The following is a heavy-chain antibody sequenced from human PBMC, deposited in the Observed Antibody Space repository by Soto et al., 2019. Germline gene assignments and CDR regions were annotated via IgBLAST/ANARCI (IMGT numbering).Heavy chain of an antibody. CDR1: GYRFANYW. CDR2: IYSGDSDT. D-gene: IGHD2-2*01. J-gene: IGHJ6*02. Sequence: EVQLVQSGAEVKKPGESLKISCKGFGYRFANYWIAWVRQMPGKGLEWMGIIYSGDSDTRYSPSFQGQVTFSVDKSINTAYLQWSSLKASDTAFYYCARQGGGCSSTNCSNSYGMDVWGQGTTVTVSS. V-gene: IGHV5-51*01. CDR3: ARQGGGCSSTNCSNSYGMDV.